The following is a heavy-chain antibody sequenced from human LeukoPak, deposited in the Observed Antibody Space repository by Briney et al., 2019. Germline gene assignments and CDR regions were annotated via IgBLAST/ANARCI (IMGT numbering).Heavy chain of an antibody. CDR1: GFTFSSYG. D-gene: IGHD2-2*01. CDR3: AKDQYCSSTSCLLYGGVYCYYGMDV. Sequence: PGGSLRLSCAASGFTFSSYGMHWVRQAPGKGLEWVAVISYDGSNKYYADSVKGRFTISRDNSKNTLYLQMNSLRAEDTAVYYCAKDQYCSSTSCLLYGGVYCYYGMDVWGQGTTVTVSS. J-gene: IGHJ6*02. V-gene: IGHV3-30*18. CDR2: ISYDGSNK.